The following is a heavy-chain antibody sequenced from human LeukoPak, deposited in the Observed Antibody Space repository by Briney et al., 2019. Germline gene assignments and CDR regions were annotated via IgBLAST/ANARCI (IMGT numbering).Heavy chain of an antibody. CDR2: ISSSSSSYI. CDR1: GFTFSSYS. Sequence: GGSLRLSCAASGFTFSSYSMNWVRQAPGKGLEWVSSISSSSSSYIYYADSVKGRFTISRDNAKNSLYLQMNSLRAEDTAVYYCARDVYYGSGSPRLDYWGQGTLVTVSS. CDR3: ARDVYYGSGSPRLDY. D-gene: IGHD3-10*01. V-gene: IGHV3-21*01. J-gene: IGHJ4*02.